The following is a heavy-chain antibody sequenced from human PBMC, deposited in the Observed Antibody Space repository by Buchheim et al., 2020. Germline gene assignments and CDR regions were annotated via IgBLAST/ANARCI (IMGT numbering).Heavy chain of an antibody. J-gene: IGHJ4*02. Sequence: QVQLQQWGAGLLKPSETLSLTCAVYGGSFSGYYWSWIRQPPGKGLEWIGEINHSGSINYNPSLKSRVTISVDTSKNQFSLKLSSVTAADTAVYYCARGRIGQWLDGAHFDYWGQGTL. V-gene: IGHV4-34*01. CDR1: GGSFSGYY. D-gene: IGHD6-19*01. CDR3: ARGRIGQWLDGAHFDY. CDR2: INHSGSI.